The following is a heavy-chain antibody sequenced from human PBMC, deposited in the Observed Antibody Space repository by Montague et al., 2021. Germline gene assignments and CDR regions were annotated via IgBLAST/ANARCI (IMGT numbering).Heavy chain of an antibody. CDR3: ARRGGTMVRGVKGYMDV. J-gene: IGHJ6*04. D-gene: IGHD3-10*01. V-gene: IGHV4-34*01. CDR1: GGSFSGYY. Sequence: SETLSLTCAVYGGSFSGYYWSWICQPPGKGLEWIGEINHSGSTNYNPSLKSRVTISVDTSKNQFSLKLSSVTAADTAVYYCARRGGTMVRGVKGYMDVWGKGTTVTVSS. CDR2: INHSGST.